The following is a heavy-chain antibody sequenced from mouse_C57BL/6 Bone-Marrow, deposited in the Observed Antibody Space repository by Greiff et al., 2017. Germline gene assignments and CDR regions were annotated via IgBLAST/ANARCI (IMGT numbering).Heavy chain of an antibody. D-gene: IGHD1-1*01. V-gene: IGHV1-54*01. Sequence: LVRPGTSVKVSCKASGYAFTNYLIEWVKQRPGQGLEWIGVINPGSGGTNYNEKFKGKATLTADKSSSTAYMQLSSLTSEDSAVYFCARSGSSSWFAYWGQGTLVTVSA. CDR3: ARSGSSSWFAY. CDR2: INPGSGGT. CDR1: GYAFTNYL. J-gene: IGHJ3*01.